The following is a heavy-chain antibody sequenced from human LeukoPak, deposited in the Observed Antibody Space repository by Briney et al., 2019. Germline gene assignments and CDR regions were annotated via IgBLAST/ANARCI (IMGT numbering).Heavy chain of an antibody. V-gene: IGHV1-18*01. J-gene: IGHJ6*03. D-gene: IGHD3-10*01. CDR2: ISAYNGNT. CDR3: ARRFDYGSGSYFYYYYMDV. CDR1: GYTFTSYG. Sequence: GASVKVSCKASGYTFTSYGISWVRQAPGQGLEWMGWISAYNGNTNYAQKLQGRVTMTTDTSTSTAYMELRSLRSDDTAVYYCARRFDYGSGSYFYYYYMDVWGKGTTVTISS.